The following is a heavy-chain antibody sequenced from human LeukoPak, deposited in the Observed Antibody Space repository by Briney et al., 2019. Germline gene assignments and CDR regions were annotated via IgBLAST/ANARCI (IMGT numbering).Heavy chain of an antibody. CDR1: GFTVSRNY. J-gene: IGHJ4*02. Sequence: GGSLRLSCAASGFTVSRNYMNWVRQAPGKGLEWVSVIYSGASTHHADSVKGRFTISRDNSKNTVYLQMVSLRAEDTALYYCARGGFNGDPLDLWGQGTLVTVSS. V-gene: IGHV3-53*01. CDR3: ARGGFNGDPLDL. D-gene: IGHD4-17*01. CDR2: IYSGAST.